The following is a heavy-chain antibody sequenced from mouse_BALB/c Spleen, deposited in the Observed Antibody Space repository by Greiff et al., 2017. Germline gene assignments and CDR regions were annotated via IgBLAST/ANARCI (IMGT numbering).Heavy chain of an antibody. CDR2: INPGSGGT. J-gene: IGHJ2*01. Sequence: VQLQQSGAELVRPGTSVKVSCKASGYAFTNYLIEWVKQRPGQGLEWIGVINPGSGGTNYNEKFKGKATLTADKSSSTAYMQLSSLTSDDSAVYFCARGDYYGSSYYFDDWGQGTTLTVSS. CDR1: GYAFTNYL. D-gene: IGHD1-1*01. CDR3: ARGDYYGSSYYFDD. V-gene: IGHV1-54*01.